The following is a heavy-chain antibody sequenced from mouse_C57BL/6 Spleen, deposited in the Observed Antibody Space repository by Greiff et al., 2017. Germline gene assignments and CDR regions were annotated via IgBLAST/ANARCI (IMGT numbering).Heavy chain of an antibody. J-gene: IGHJ1*03. CDR1: GYTFTSYW. CDR3: VYSNYGDGYFDV. Sequence: QVQLKQPGAELVRPGTSVKLSCKASGYTFTSYWMHWVKQRPGQGLEWIGVIDPSDSYTNYNQKFKGKATLTVDTSSSTAYMQLSSLTSEDSAVYYCVYSNYGDGYFDVWGTGTTVTVSS. CDR2: IDPSDSYT. D-gene: IGHD2-5*01. V-gene: IGHV1-59*01.